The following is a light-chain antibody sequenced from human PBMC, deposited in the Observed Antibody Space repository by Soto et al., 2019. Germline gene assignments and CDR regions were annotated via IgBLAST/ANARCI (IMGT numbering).Light chain of an antibody. CDR3: SHYGTSVPYT. V-gene: IGKV3-20*01. Sequence: VLTQSPGTLSVSPGERATLSCRASQSVVNTWLAWYQQKVGQAPRLLLYDASTRATGIPDRFSGSGSGTDFTLTITRLEPEDFAVYYCSHYGTSVPYTFGQGTKLEIK. CDR1: QSVVNTW. CDR2: DAS. J-gene: IGKJ2*01.